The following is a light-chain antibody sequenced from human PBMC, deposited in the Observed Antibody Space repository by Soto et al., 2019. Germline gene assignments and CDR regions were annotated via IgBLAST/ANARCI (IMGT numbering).Light chain of an antibody. CDR1: QSISTW. Sequence: DIQITQSPSTLPASVGDRVTITFRASQSISTWLAWYQQKPGKAPKLLIYDASALQSGVPSRFSGSGSGTEFTLTISSLQPADFATYYCQHYSSYSEAFGQGTKVDIK. V-gene: IGKV1-5*01. CDR2: DAS. J-gene: IGKJ1*01. CDR3: QHYSSYSEA.